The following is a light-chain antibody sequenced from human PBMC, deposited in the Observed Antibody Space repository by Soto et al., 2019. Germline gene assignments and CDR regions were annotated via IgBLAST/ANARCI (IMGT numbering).Light chain of an antibody. CDR3: QQYNDSEYP. Sequence: DIQMTQSPSTLSASVGDGVTITCRASQSIGSWLAWYQQKPGKAPKLLIYKATNLQSGVPSRFSGSGSGTDFSLNISSLQPVDSATYFCQQYNDSEYPFGPGNKLEI. V-gene: IGKV1-5*03. CDR2: KAT. CDR1: QSIGSW. J-gene: IGKJ2*01.